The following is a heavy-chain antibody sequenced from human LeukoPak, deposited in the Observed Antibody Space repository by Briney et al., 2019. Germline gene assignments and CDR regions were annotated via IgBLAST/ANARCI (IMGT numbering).Heavy chain of an antibody. J-gene: IGHJ6*02. D-gene: IGHD1-26*01. CDR3: ATSWGLLPYYYYYGMDV. CDR1: GYTLTELS. Sequence: ASVKVSCKVSGYTLTELSMHWVRQAPGKGLEWMGGFDPEDGETIYAQKFQGRVTMTEDTSTDTAYMELSSLRSEDTAVYYCATSWGLLPYYYYYGMDVWGQGTTVTVSS. CDR2: FDPEDGET. V-gene: IGHV1-24*01.